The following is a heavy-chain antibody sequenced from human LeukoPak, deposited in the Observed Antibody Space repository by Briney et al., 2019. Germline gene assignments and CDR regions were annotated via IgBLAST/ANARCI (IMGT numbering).Heavy chain of an antibody. Sequence: PGGSLRVSCAASGFTFSIYWMHWVRQAPGKGLVWVSRINSDGSSTSYADSVKGRFTISRDNAKNTLYLQMNSLRAEDTAVYYCARDEDWSGYYGAFDIWGQGTMVTVSS. CDR1: GFTFSIYW. CDR2: INSDGSST. CDR3: ARDEDWSGYYGAFDI. J-gene: IGHJ3*02. D-gene: IGHD3-3*01. V-gene: IGHV3-74*01.